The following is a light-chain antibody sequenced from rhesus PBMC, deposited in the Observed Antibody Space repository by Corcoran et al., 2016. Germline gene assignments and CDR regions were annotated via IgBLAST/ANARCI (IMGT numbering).Light chain of an antibody. Sequence: DIQMTQSPSSLSASVGDKVTITCRATQDIKSWLAWYQQKPRKAPKLRFYAASSWKSGVPTRFSGLGSRTDYTLTIPSLQPEYFSTYYCQQGYSTPLTFGGGTKVEFK. CDR1: QDIKSW. CDR3: QQGYSTPLT. J-gene: IGKJ4*01. CDR2: AAS. V-gene: IGKV1-18*01.